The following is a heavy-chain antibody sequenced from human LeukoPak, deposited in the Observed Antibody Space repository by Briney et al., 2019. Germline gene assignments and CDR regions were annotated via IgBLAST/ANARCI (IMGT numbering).Heavy chain of an antibody. CDR2: ISGSGGST. CDR3: AKGGTRYYDSSGYYFNY. D-gene: IGHD3-22*01. J-gene: IGHJ4*02. Sequence: PEGSLRLSCAASGFTFSSYAMSWVRQAPGKGLEWVSAISGSGGSTYYADSVKGRFTISRDNSKNTLYLQMNSLRAEDTAVYYCAKGGTRYYDSSGYYFNYWGQGTLVTVSS. CDR1: GFTFSSYA. V-gene: IGHV3-23*01.